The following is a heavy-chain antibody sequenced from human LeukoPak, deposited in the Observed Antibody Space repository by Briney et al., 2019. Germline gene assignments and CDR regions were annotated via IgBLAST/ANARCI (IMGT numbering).Heavy chain of an antibody. CDR2: IHYSGST. CDR1: GGSISSGDYY. V-gene: IGHV4-30-4*08. Sequence: SQTLSLTCTVSGGSISSGDYYWSWIRQPPGKGLEWIGYIHYSGSTYYNPSLKSRVTISVDTSKNQFSLKLSSVTAADTAVYYCASITMVRGVNYWGQGTLVTVSS. D-gene: IGHD3-10*01. CDR3: ASITMVRGVNY. J-gene: IGHJ4*02.